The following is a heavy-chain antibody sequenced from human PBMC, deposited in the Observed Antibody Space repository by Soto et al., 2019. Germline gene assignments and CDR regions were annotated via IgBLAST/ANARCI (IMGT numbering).Heavy chain of an antibody. CDR1: GGSISSGGYF. V-gene: IGHV4-31*03. Sequence: QVQLQASGPGLVKPSQTLSLTCTVSGGSISSGGYFLSWIRQHPGKGLEWIGFIYYSGSTYYNPSLKSRVTIPVDTSKNQSSMKLSSVTAADTAEYYWAREGAAPYYYYGMDVWGQGTTVTVSS. CDR3: AREGAAPYYYYGMDV. J-gene: IGHJ6*02. CDR2: IYYSGST. D-gene: IGHD6-6*01.